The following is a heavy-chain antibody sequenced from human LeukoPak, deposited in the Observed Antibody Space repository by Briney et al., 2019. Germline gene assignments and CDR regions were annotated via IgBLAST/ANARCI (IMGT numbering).Heavy chain of an antibody. D-gene: IGHD4/OR15-4a*01. CDR2: IYGSGNI. CDR3: ARADYGDRNDAFDI. V-gene: IGHV4-4*07. Sequence: SETLSLTCTVSGASISNYYWGWLRQPAGKGLEWIGRIYGSGNINYNPSLKSRVTMSLDTSKNQFSLKMNFVTAADTAVYYCARADYGDRNDAFDIWGQGTMVTVSS. J-gene: IGHJ3*02. CDR1: GASISNYY.